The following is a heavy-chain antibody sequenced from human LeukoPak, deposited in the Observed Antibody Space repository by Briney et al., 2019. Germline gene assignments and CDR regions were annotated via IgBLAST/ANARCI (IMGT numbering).Heavy chain of an antibody. V-gene: IGHV3-21*01. Sequence: GGSLRLSCAASGFTFSSYSMNWVRQAPGKGLEWVSSISSSSSYIYYADSVKGRFTISRDNAKNSLYLQMNSLRAEDTAVYYCAREYSSSWYFDYWGQGTLVTISS. CDR2: ISSSSSYI. J-gene: IGHJ4*02. CDR3: AREYSSSWYFDY. CDR1: GFTFSSYS. D-gene: IGHD6-13*01.